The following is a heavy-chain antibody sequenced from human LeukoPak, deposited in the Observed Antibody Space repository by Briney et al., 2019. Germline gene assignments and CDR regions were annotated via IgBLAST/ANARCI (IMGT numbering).Heavy chain of an antibody. CDR2: IYYSGST. CDR3: ARFVGSSGYYDD. Sequence: SETLSLTCTVSGDSISSSSYYWGWIRQPPGKGLEWIGSIYYSGSTHHNPSRKSRGTISVDTSKNQFSLKLSSVTAADTAVYYCARFVGSSGYYDDWGHGTLVTVPS. D-gene: IGHD3-22*01. CDR1: GDSISSSSYY. V-gene: IGHV4-39*01. J-gene: IGHJ4*01.